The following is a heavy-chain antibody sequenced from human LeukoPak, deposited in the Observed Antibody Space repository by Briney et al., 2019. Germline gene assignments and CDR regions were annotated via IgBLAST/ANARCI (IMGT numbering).Heavy chain of an antibody. CDR1: GFTFSNFG. D-gene: IGHD3-10*01. CDR2: ISHDGSTT. Sequence: PGGSLRLSCATSGFTFSNFGMQWVRQAPGKGLEWVAVISHDGSTTFYADSVKGRFTISRDNSKNTLYLQMNSLRAEDTAVYYCARDHEGPLWFGELLSEAADYWGQGTLVTVSS. CDR3: ARDHEGPLWFGELLSEAADY. J-gene: IGHJ4*02. V-gene: IGHV3-30*19.